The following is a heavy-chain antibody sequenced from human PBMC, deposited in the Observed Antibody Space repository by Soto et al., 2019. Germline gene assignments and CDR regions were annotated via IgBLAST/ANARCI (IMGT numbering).Heavy chain of an antibody. Sequence: SETLSLTCTVSGGSISSGDYYWSWIRQPPGKGLEWIGYIYYSGSTYYNPSLKSRVTISVDTSKNQFSLKLSSVTAADTAVYYCDRTHYDYSKLRWFVPWGQGTQVTVYS. CDR2: IYYSGST. D-gene: IGHD4-4*01. CDR1: GGSISSGDYY. J-gene: IGHJ5*02. V-gene: IGHV4-30-4*01. CDR3: DRTHYDYSKLRWFVP.